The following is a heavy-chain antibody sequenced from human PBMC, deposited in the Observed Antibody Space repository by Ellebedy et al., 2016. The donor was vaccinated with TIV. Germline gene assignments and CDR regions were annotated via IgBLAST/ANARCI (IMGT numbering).Heavy chain of an antibody. CDR1: GGSISSGGYS. V-gene: IGHV4-30-2*01. D-gene: IGHD3-16*01. CDR2: IYHSGST. CDR3: ARKESRGSYTIPFDY. Sequence: MPSETLSLTCAVSGGSISSGGYSWSWIRQPPGKGLEWIGYIYHSGSTNYNPSLKSRVTISVDKSKNQFSLKLSSVTAADTAVYYCARKESRGSYTIPFDYWGQGTLVTVSS. J-gene: IGHJ4*02.